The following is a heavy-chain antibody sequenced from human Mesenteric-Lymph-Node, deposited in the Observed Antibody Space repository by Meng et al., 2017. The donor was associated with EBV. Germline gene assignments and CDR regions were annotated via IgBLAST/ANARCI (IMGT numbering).Heavy chain of an antibody. J-gene: IGHJ4*02. D-gene: IGHD6-19*01. V-gene: IGHV3-30*03. CDR1: GFSFTSNA. CDR3: AAQGSGWTYLDY. Sequence: QGEVVVAGGGVVLVGTALTLSLASSGFSFTSNAFSLVRQAPGKGLGWVAFISFNGNNKKYADAVKGRFTVSRDNSMNTVSLQMNSLRTDDTAIFYCAAQGSGWTYLDYWGQGALVTVSS. CDR2: ISFNGNNK.